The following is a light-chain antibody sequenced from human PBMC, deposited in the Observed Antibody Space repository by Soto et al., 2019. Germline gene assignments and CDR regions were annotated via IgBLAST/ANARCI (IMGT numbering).Light chain of an antibody. CDR3: QQYGSSPLT. J-gene: IGKJ4*01. V-gene: IGKV3-20*01. CDR2: GAS. CDR1: QSFSSN. Sequence: EIVVTQSPSTLSVSTGERATLSCRASQSFSSNLAWYQQKPGQAPRLLIYGASNRATGIPERFSGSGSGTDFTLTISSLEPEDFAVYYCQQYGSSPLTFGGGTKVDIK.